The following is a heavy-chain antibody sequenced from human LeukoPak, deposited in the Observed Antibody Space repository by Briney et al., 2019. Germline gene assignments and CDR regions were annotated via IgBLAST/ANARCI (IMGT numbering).Heavy chain of an antibody. CDR2: ISNDGSNK. D-gene: IGHD6-13*01. J-gene: IGHJ4*02. CDR3: AKSGIAAAGQRGYFDY. CDR1: GFTFSSYG. Sequence: PGRSLRLSCAASGFTFSSYGIHWVRQAPGKGLEWVAVISNDGSNKYYADSVKGRFTISRDNSKNTVYLQMNSLRGEDTAEYYCAKSGIAAAGQRGYFDYWGQGTLVTVSS. V-gene: IGHV3-30*18.